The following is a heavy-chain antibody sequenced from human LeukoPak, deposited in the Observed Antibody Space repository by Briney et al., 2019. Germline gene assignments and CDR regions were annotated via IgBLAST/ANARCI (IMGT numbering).Heavy chain of an antibody. J-gene: IGHJ3*02. Sequence: SETLSLTCAVYGGSFSGYYWSWIRQPPGKGLEWIGEINHSGSTNYNPSLESRVTISVDTSKNQFSLKLSSVTAADTAVYYCARAMTTVTTSSAFDIWGQGTMVTVSS. CDR2: INHSGST. CDR3: ARAMTTVTTSSAFDI. CDR1: GGSFSGYY. D-gene: IGHD4-17*01. V-gene: IGHV4-34*01.